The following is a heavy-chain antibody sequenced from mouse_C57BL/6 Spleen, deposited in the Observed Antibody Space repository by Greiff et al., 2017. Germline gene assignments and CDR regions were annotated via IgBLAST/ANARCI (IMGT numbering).Heavy chain of an antibody. V-gene: IGHV7-3*01. CDR3: ARFSFLLRIMDY. CDR2: IRNKANGYTT. CDR1: GFTFTDYY. D-gene: IGHD1-1*01. J-gene: IGHJ4*01. Sequence: EVQGVESGGGLVQPGGSLSLSCAASGFTFTDYYMSWVRQPPGKALEWLGFIRNKANGYTTEYSASVKGRFTISRDNSQSILYLQMNALRAEDSATYYCARFSFLLRIMDYWGQGTSVTVSS.